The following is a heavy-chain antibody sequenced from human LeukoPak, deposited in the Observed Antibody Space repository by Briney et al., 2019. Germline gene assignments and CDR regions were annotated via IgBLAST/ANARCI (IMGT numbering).Heavy chain of an antibody. CDR3: ARDVPSSGWYVFDY. CDR1: GGSISSGGYY. J-gene: IGHJ4*02. D-gene: IGHD6-19*01. V-gene: IGHV4-30-2*01. CDR2: IYHSGST. Sequence: PSQTLSLTCTVSGGSISSGGYYWSWIRRPPGKGLEWIGYIYHSGSTYYNPSLKSRVTISVDRSKNQFSLKLSSVTAADTAVYYCARDVPSSGWYVFDYWGQGTLVTVSS.